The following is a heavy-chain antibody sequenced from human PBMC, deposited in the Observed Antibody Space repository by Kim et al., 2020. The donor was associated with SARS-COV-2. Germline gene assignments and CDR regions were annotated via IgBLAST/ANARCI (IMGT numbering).Heavy chain of an antibody. V-gene: IGHV3-13*04. CDR1: GFIFSIYD. CDR3: ARMVAAVGTGLDY. J-gene: IGHJ4*02. Sequence: GGSLRLSCAASGFIFSIYDMHWVRQVRGKGLEWVATIGTTGNTYYPGSVKGRFIISRENAKNSLYLQMNSLRAGDTAIYYCARMVAAVGTGLDYWGQGTLVTVPS. CDR2: IGTTGNT. D-gene: IGHD6-13*01.